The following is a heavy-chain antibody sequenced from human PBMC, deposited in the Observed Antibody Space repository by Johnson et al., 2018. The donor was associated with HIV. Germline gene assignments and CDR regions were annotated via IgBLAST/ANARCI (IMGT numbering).Heavy chain of an antibody. D-gene: IGHD1-26*01. Sequence: VQLVESGGGLVQPGGSLRLSCAASGFTVSSNYMSWVRQAPGKGLEWVSVIYSGGSTYYADSVKGRFTISRDNSKNTLYLQMSSLRADDTAVYYCARDWEGYAFDIWGQGTMVTVSS. J-gene: IGHJ3*02. V-gene: IGHV3-66*01. CDR2: IYSGGST. CDR3: ARDWEGYAFDI. CDR1: GFTVSSNY.